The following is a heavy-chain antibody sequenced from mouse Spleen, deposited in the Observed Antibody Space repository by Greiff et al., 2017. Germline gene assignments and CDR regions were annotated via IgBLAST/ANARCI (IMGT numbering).Heavy chain of an antibody. D-gene: IGHD3-2*02. CDR1: GFTFSSYG. Sequence: VESGGGLVQPGGSLKLSCAASGFTFSSYGMSWVRQTPDKRLELVATINSNGGSTYYPDSVKGRFTISRDNAKNTLYLQMSSLKSEDTAMYYCARDQEPFAYWGQGTLVTVSA. V-gene: IGHV5-6-3*01. J-gene: IGHJ3*01. CDR2: INSNGGST. CDR3: ARDQEPFAY.